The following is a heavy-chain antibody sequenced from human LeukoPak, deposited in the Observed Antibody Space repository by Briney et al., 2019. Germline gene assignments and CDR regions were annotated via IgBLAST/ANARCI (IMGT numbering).Heavy chain of an antibody. J-gene: IGHJ4*02. CDR1: GGSISSSSYY. Sequence: PSETLSLTCTVSGGSISSSSYYWGWIRQPPGKGLEWVGSITYSGTTYYNPSIKSRVTISVDTSKSQFSLKLTSVTAADTAVYYCAPAYIWGSFRTFNYWGQGTLVTVSS. V-gene: IGHV4-39*01. D-gene: IGHD3-16*02. CDR3: APAYIWGSFRTFNY. CDR2: ITYSGTT.